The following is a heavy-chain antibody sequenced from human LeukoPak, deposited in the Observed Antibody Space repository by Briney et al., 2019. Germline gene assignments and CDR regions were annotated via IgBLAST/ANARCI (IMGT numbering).Heavy chain of an antibody. CDR2: MNPNSGNT. J-gene: IGHJ5*02. CDR1: GYTFTSYD. V-gene: IGHV1-8*01. CDR3: ARGVYCSSTSCYGDNWFDP. D-gene: IGHD2-2*01. Sequence: ASVKVSCKASGYTFTSYDINWVRQATGQGLEWMGWMNPNSGNTGYAQKFQGRVTMTRSTSISTAYMELSSLRSEDTAVYYCARGVYCSSTSCYGDNWFDPWGQGTLVTVSS.